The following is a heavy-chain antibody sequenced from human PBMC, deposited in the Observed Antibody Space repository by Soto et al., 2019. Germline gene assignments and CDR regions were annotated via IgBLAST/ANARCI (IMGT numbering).Heavy chain of an antibody. CDR3: ARGAYDYIWGSYRTQPVRAFDI. CDR2: INAGNGNT. V-gene: IGHV1-3*01. J-gene: IGHJ3*02. D-gene: IGHD3-16*02. Sequence: GASVKVSCKASGYTFTSYAMHWVRQAPGQRLEWMGWINAGNGNTKYSQKFQGRVTITRDTSASTAYMELSSLRSEDTAVYYCARGAYDYIWGSYRTQPVRAFDIWGQGTMVTVSS. CDR1: GYTFTSYA.